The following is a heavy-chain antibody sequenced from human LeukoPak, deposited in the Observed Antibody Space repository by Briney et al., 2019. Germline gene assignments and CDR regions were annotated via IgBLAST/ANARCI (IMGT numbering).Heavy chain of an antibody. Sequence: SVKVSCKASGGTFTSYAISWVRQAPGQGLEWMGSIIPILGTANYAQKFQGRVTITADRSTTTAYMEMSSLRSEDTAIYYCARDYCGGGSCYSSWFDPWGQGTLVTVSS. J-gene: IGHJ5*02. CDR3: ARDYCGGGSCYSSWFDP. CDR2: IIPILGTA. CDR1: GGTFTSYA. D-gene: IGHD2-15*01. V-gene: IGHV1-69*04.